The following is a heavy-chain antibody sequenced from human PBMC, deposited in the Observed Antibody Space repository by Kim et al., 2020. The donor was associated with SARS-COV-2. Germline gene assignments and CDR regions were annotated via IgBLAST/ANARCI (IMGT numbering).Heavy chain of an antibody. CDR1: GGSISSGGYY. CDR2: IYYSGST. V-gene: IGHV4-31*03. D-gene: IGHD3-9*01. Sequence: SETLSLTCTVSGGSISSGGYYWSWIRQHPGKGLEWIGYIYYSGSTYYNPSLKSRVTISVDTSKNQFSLKLSSVTAADTAVYYCARRLYYDILTGPDYFDYWGQGTLVTVSS. CDR3: ARRLYYDILTGPDYFDY. J-gene: IGHJ4*02.